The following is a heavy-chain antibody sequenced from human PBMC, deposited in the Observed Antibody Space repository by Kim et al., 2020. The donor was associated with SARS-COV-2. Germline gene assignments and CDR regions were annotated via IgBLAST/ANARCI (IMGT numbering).Heavy chain of an antibody. CDR3: ARASQQLVPDWFDP. V-gene: IGHV3-48*02. CDR2: ISSSSSTI. J-gene: IGHJ5*02. CDR1: GFTFSSYS. Sequence: GGSLRLSCAASGFTFSSYSMNWVRQAPGKGLEWVSYISSSSSTIYYADSVKGRFTISRDNAKNSLYLQMNSLRDEDTAVYYCARASQQLVPDWFDPWGQGTLVTVSS. D-gene: IGHD6-13*01.